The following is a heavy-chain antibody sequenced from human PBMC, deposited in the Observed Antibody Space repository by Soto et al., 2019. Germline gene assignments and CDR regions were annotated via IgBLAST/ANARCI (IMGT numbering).Heavy chain of an antibody. CDR2: IYSGGST. CDR3: ARSTYYYDSSGYYYFDY. J-gene: IGHJ4*02. V-gene: IGHV3-66*01. CDR1: GFTVSSNY. Sequence: EVQLVESGGGLVQPGGSLRLSCAASGFTVSSNYMSWVRQAPGKGPEWVSVIYSGGSTYYADSVKGRFTISRDNSKNTLYLQMNSLRAEDTAVYYCARSTYYYDSSGYYYFDYWGQGTLVTVSS. D-gene: IGHD3-22*01.